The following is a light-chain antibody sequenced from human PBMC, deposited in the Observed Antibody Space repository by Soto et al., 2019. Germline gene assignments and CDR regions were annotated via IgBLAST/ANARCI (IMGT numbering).Light chain of an antibody. Sequence: EIVMTQSPATLSVSPGETASLSCRASQSAGNFLAWYQQKPGQAPRLLIYGASTRATGIPDRFTGSDSGTEFILTISSLQSEDFAVYYCQQYHHWWTFGQGTKVDI. CDR1: QSAGNF. V-gene: IGKV3-15*01. CDR2: GAS. J-gene: IGKJ1*01. CDR3: QQYHHWWT.